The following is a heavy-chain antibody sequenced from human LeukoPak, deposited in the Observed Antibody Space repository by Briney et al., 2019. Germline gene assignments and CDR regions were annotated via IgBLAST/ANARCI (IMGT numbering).Heavy chain of an antibody. J-gene: IGHJ3*02. CDR1: GYSFTSYW. V-gene: IGHV5-51*01. CDR2: IYPGDSDT. D-gene: IGHD6-6*01. Sequence: GESLKISCKGSGYSFTSYWIDWVRQMPGKGLEWMGIIYPGDSDTRYSPSFQGQVTISADKSISTAYLQWSSLKASDTAMYYCARHLAPSIAAPPNAFDIWGKGTMVTVSS. CDR3: ARHLAPSIAAPPNAFDI.